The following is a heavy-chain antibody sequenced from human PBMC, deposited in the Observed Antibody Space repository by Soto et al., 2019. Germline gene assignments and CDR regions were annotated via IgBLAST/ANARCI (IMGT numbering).Heavy chain of an antibody. CDR3: ARESRGGSYKFDY. V-gene: IGHV4-31*03. CDR2: IYYSGST. Sequence: SETLSLTCTVSGGSISSGGYYWSWIRQHPGKGLEWIGYIYYSGSTYYNPSLKSRVTISVDTSKNQFSLKLSSVTAADTAVYYCARESRGGSYKFDYWGQGTLVTVSS. CDR1: GGSISSGGYY. D-gene: IGHD1-26*01. J-gene: IGHJ4*02.